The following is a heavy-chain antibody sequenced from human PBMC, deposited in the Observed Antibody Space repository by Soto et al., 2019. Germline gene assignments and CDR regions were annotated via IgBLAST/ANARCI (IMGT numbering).Heavy chain of an antibody. V-gene: IGHV1-18*01. CDR3: ARTMGPYSGYEGDDFGS. J-gene: IGHJ3*02. Sequence: QVQLVQSGAEVKKPGASVKVSCKASGYTFTSYGISWVRQAPGQGLEWMGWISAYNGNTNYAQKLQGRVTMTTDTSTRTAYMERRSLISDDTAVYYCARTMGPYSGYEGDDFGSWGQGTMVTVSS. CDR1: GYTFTSYG. D-gene: IGHD5-12*01. CDR2: ISAYNGNT.